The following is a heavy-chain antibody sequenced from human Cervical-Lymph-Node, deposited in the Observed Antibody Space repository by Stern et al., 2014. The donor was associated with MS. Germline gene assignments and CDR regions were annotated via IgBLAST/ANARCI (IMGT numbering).Heavy chain of an antibody. CDR3: SRAHYIDSFFY. Sequence: QVTLRESGLTLVKPTQTLTLTCTFSGFSLNTGGVGVGWIRQPPGKALEWLGVIYWNDDKRYNPSLKSRLTITKDTSKDQVVLTMTNMGPVDTATYFCSRAHYIDSFFYWGQGTLVTVSS. CDR2: IYWNDDK. V-gene: IGHV2-5*01. CDR1: GFSLNTGGVG. J-gene: IGHJ4*02. D-gene: IGHD4-11*01.